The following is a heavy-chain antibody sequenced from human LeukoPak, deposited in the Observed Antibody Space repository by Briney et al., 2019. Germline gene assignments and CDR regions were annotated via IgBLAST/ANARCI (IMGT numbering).Heavy chain of an antibody. V-gene: IGHV4-59*12. CDR3: ARRGLDSSGYLFYFDY. Sequence: SETLSLTCTVSGGSISSYYWSWIRQPPGKGLEWIGYNYYSGSTNYNPSLKSRVTISVDTSKNQFSLKLSSVTAADTAVYYCARRGLDSSGYLFYFDYWGQGTLVTVSS. CDR2: NYYSGST. J-gene: IGHJ4*02. D-gene: IGHD3-22*01. CDR1: GGSISSYY.